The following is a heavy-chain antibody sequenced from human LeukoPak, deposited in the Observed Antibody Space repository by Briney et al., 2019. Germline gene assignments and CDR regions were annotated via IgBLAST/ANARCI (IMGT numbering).Heavy chain of an antibody. CDR2: IYYSGST. CDR3: ARVRPDRFFDY. CDR1: GGSFSGYY. D-gene: IGHD3-16*02. J-gene: IGHJ4*02. Sequence: PSETLSLTCAVYGGSFSGYYWSWIRQPPGKGLEWIGYIYYSGSTYYNPSLKSRVTISVDTSKNQFSLKLSSVTAADTAVYYCARVRPDRFFDYWGQGTLVTVSS. V-gene: IGHV4-59*12.